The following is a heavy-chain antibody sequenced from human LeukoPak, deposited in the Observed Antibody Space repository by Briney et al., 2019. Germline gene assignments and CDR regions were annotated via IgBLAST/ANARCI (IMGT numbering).Heavy chain of an antibody. CDR2: ISYDGSNK. V-gene: IGHV3-30-3*01. J-gene: IGHJ4*02. D-gene: IGHD2-2*01. Sequence: GRSLRLSCAASGFTFSSYAMHWVRQAPGKGLEWVAVISYDGSNKYYADSVKGRFTISRDNPKNTLYLQMNSLRAEDTAVYYCARSRHIVVVPAATDYWGQGTLVTVSS. CDR3: ARSRHIVVVPAATDY. CDR1: GFTFSSYA.